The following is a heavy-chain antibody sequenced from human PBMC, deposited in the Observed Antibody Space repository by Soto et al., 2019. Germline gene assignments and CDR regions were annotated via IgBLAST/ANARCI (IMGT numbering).Heavy chain of an antibody. CDR1: GFTFSSYA. D-gene: IGHD3-10*01. J-gene: IGHJ4*02. CDR2: ISGSGGST. Sequence: EVQLLESGGGLVQPGGSLRLSCAASGFTFSSYAMSWVRQAPGKGLEWVSAISGSGGSTYYADSVKGRFTISRDNSKNTMYLQMNSLRAEDTAVYYCAKGPYGSGSSFDYWGQGTLVTVSS. CDR3: AKGPYGSGSSFDY. V-gene: IGHV3-23*01.